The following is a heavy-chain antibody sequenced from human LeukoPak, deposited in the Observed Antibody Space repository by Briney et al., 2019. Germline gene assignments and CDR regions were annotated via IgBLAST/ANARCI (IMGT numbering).Heavy chain of an antibody. CDR1: GFTFSSYS. CDR2: IYSDGST. V-gene: IGHV3-66*01. Sequence: PGGSLRLSCAASGFTFSSYSMNWVRQAPGKGLEWVSLIYSDGSTYYADSVKGRFTISRDNSKNTLYLQMNSLRAEDTAVYYCARDLGYCSGSTCYVGYFDYWGQGIQVTVSS. CDR3: ARDLGYCSGSTCYVGYFDY. D-gene: IGHD2-15*01. J-gene: IGHJ4*02.